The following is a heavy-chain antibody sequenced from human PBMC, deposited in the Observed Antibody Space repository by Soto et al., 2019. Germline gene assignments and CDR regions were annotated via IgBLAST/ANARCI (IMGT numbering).Heavy chain of an antibody. CDR3: ARVSYYYGSGSLRGPMDV. CDR2: IGTAGDT. CDR1: GFTFSSYD. J-gene: IGHJ6*02. V-gene: IGHV3-13*01. D-gene: IGHD3-10*01. Sequence: GGSLRLSCAASGFTFSSYDMHWVRQATGKGLEWVSAIGTAGDTYYPGSVKGRFTISRENAKNSLYLQMNSLRAEDTAVYYCARVSYYYGSGSLRGPMDVWGQGTTVTVSS.